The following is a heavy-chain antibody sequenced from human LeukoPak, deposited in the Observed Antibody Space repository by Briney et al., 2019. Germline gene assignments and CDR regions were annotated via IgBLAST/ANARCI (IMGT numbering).Heavy chain of an antibody. V-gene: IGHV1-69*05. CDR1: GGTFSSYA. D-gene: IGHD3-3*01. CDR2: IIPIFGTA. CDR3: ATEGSGYPYYFDY. J-gene: IGHJ4*02. Sequence: SVKVSCKASGGTFSSYAISWVRQAPGQGLEWMGGIIPIFGTANYAQKFQGRVTITTDESTSTAYMELSSLRSEDTAVYYCATEGSGYPYYFDYWGQGTLVTVSS.